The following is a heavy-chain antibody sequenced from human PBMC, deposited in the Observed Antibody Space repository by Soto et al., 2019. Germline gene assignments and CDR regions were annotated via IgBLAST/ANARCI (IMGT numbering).Heavy chain of an antibody. J-gene: IGHJ5*02. V-gene: IGHV1-69*01. CDR1: GGTFSSYA. CDR3: ARVTMVRGDPGRFDP. CDR2: INPILGTA. D-gene: IGHD3-10*01. Sequence: QVQLVQSGAEVKKPGSSVKVSCKASGGTFSSYAISWARQAPGQGHERMGGINPILGTANYAQKFQGRVTITADESTSTAYMELSSLRSEDTAVYYCARVTMVRGDPGRFDPWGQGTLVTVSS.